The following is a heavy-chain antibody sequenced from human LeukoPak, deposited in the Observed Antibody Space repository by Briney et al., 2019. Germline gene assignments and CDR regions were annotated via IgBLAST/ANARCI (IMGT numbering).Heavy chain of an antibody. J-gene: IGHJ5*02. CDR2: IFYSGIT. CDR3: ARHVPSTIFFNWFDP. D-gene: IGHD3-3*01. V-gene: IGHV4-39*01. Sequence: PSETLSLTCTVSGGSINRSSGYSWGGMRQHTGKGLGWIGSIFYSGITNYNPCLKSRVNISIETTNKQLSLKLTSVTAADTAVYYCARHVPSTIFFNWFDPWGQGTLVTVSS. CDR1: GGSINRSSGYS.